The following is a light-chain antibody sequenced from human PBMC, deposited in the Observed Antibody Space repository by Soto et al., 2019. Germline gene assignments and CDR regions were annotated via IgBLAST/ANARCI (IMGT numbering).Light chain of an antibody. CDR2: DVS. CDR3: QQYGSTPLT. CDR1: QSVKNNY. J-gene: IGKJ4*01. Sequence: EIVLTQSPGTLSLSPGERATLSCRASQSVKNNYLAWYQQKPGQAPRFLIYDVSSRATGIPDRFSGSGSGTDFTLTFSRLEPEDFAVYYCQQYGSTPLTFGGGTKVEIK. V-gene: IGKV3-20*01.